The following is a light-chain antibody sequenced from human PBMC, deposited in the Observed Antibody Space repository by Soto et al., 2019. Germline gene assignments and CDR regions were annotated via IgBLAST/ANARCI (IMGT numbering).Light chain of an antibody. CDR1: QGISSY. V-gene: IGKV1-8*01. Sequence: AIRMTQSPSSFSASTGDRVTITCRASQGISSYLAWYQQKPGKAPKLLIYAASTLQSGVPSRFSGSGSGTDFTLTISSLQPDDSATYYCQHHDSYSPSWPFGQGTKVDIK. CDR3: QHHDSYSPSWP. CDR2: AAS. J-gene: IGKJ1*01.